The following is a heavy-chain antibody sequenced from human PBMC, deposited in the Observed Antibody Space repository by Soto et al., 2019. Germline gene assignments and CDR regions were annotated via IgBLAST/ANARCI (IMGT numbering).Heavy chain of an antibody. CDR1: GGTFRRYT. J-gene: IGHJ4*02. CDR2: IIAMLDKA. Sequence: QVQLVQSGAEVKKPGSSVKVSCKASGGTFRRYTITWVRQAPGQRLEWMGWIIAMLDKANYAQKFQGRVTVTADRSTSTVYMELSSLRSEDTAVYYCAPHTLGSCSGGNCYSDYWGQGTLVTVSS. V-gene: IGHV1-69*02. CDR3: APHTLGSCSGGNCYSDY. D-gene: IGHD2-15*01.